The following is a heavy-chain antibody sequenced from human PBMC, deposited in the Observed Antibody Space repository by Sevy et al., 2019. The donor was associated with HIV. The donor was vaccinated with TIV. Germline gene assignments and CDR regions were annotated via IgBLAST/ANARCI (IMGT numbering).Heavy chain of an antibody. CDR1: GGSITSLY. Sequence: ETLSLTCTVSGGSITSLYWNWIRQPPGKGLEWIANIYYNGHINYNPSLKSRVTLSLDTSKNQFSLRLSSVTAADTAMYYCAGENAWGRGFSWGQGTLVTVSS. CDR2: IYYNGHI. D-gene: IGHD1-26*01. CDR3: AGENAWGRGFS. V-gene: IGHV4-59*08. J-gene: IGHJ5*02.